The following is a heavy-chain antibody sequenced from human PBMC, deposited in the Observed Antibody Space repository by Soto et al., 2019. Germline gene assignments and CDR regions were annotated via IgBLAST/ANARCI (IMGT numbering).Heavy chain of an antibody. V-gene: IGHV4-59*01. CDR3: ARGDYGGIDY. D-gene: IGHD4-17*01. CDR1: GGSISSYY. Sequence: ETLSLTCTVSGGSISSYYWSWIRQPPGKGLEWIGYIYYSGSTNYNPSLKSRVTISVDTSKNQFSLKLSSVTAADTAVYYCARGDYGGIDYWGQGTLVTVSS. J-gene: IGHJ4*02. CDR2: IYYSGST.